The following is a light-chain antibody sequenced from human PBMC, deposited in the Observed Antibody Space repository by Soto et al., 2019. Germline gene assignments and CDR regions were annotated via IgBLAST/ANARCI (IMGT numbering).Light chain of an antibody. CDR2: DVS. J-gene: IGLJ2*01. V-gene: IGLV2-14*01. CDR3: SSYTSSVRV. CDR1: SSDVGGYNY. Sequence: QAVVTQPASVSGSPGQSITISCTGTSSDVGGYNYVSWYQQHPGKAPKLMIYDVSNRPSGVSNRFSGSKSGNTASLTISGLQAEDEADYYCSSYTSSVRVFGGGTQLTVL.